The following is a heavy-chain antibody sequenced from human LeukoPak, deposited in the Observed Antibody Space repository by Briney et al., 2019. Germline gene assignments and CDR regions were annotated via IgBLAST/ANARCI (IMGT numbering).Heavy chain of an antibody. Sequence: SLRLSCAASGFTFDDYAMHWVRQVPGKGLEWVSGISWSSGSIGYADSVKGRFTISRDNAKNSLYLQMNSLRAEDMALYYCAKADCSSTICSFDYWGQGTLVTVSS. D-gene: IGHD2-2*01. J-gene: IGHJ4*02. CDR1: GFTFDDYA. CDR3: AKADCSSTICSFDY. CDR2: ISWSSGSI. V-gene: IGHV3-9*03.